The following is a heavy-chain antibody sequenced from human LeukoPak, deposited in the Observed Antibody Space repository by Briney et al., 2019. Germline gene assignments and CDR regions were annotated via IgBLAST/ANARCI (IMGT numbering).Heavy chain of an antibody. D-gene: IGHD6-19*01. CDR2: IYDSGST. CDR1: GGSISSYY. CDR3: ARLYSSRGLDY. J-gene: IGHJ4*02. V-gene: IGHV4-59*01. Sequence: SETLSLTCSVSGGSISSYYWSWIRQPPEKGLEWIGNIYDSGSTNYNPSVKSRVTISVDTSKNQLSLKLSSVTAADTAMYYCARLYSSRGLDYWGQGLLVTVSP.